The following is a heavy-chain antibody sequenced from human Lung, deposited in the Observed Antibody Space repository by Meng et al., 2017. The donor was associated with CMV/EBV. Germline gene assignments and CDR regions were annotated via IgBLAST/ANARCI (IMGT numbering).Heavy chain of an antibody. D-gene: IGHD3-10*01. CDR3: ASDRKGRGLPMVPGAYS. CDR1: GFAFSTYA. Sequence: GEXXKISCAASGFAFSTYAMTWVRQAPGKGLEWVSSISGTFSYISYIDSVKGRFTISRDNAKNSLFLQMDSLKPEDTAIYFCASDRKGRGLPMVPGAYSWGQGXPVTVSS. J-gene: IGHJ4*02. V-gene: IGHV3-21*01. CDR2: ISGTFSYI.